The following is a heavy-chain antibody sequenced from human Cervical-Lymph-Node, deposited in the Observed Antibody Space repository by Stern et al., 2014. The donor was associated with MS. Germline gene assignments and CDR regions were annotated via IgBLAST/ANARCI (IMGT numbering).Heavy chain of an antibody. D-gene: IGHD1-26*01. CDR2: ISGSSGST. CDR3: ARDRSYIGGLFFDN. Sequence: VQLVESGGGLVQPGKSLRLSCVDSGFTFGDYAMNWVRQAPGKGLEWVSGISGSSGSTYYADSVKGRFTISRDNSKNTLFLQLNNLRAEDTAIYYCARDRSYIGGLFFDNWGQGTLVTVSS. J-gene: IGHJ4*02. V-gene: IGHV3-23*04. CDR1: GFTFGDYA.